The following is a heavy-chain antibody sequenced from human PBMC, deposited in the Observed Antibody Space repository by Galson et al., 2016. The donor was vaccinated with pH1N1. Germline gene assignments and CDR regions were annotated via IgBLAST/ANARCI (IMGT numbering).Heavy chain of an antibody. V-gene: IGHV3-30*18. Sequence: SLRLSCAASGFTFSHYGMQWVRQAPGKGPEWVAVIAHTGTVKYYADSAKGRFTISRDNSKNTMDLQMNRLRGDDTAVYYCAKEGSKYSSTWFDSWGQGTSVSVVS. D-gene: IGHD4-11*01. J-gene: IGHJ5*01. CDR2: IAHTGTVK. CDR3: AKEGSKYSSTWFDS. CDR1: GFTFSHYG.